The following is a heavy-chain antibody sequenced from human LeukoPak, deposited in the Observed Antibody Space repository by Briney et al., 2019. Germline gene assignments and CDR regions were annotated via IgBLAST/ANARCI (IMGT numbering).Heavy chain of an antibody. V-gene: IGHV3-21*04. CDR3: AKDRVAAADSNWFDP. Sequence: GGSLRLSCAASGFTFSSYNMNWVRQAPGKGLEWVSSISSSSSYIYYADSVKGRFTISRDNAKNSLYLQMNSLRAEDTAVYYCAKDRVAAADSNWFDPWGQGTLVTVSS. D-gene: IGHD6-13*01. CDR2: ISSSSSYI. CDR1: GFTFSSYN. J-gene: IGHJ5*02.